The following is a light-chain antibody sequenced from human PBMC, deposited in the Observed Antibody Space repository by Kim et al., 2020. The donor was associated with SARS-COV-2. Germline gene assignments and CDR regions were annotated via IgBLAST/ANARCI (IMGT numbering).Light chain of an antibody. CDR2: KAS. V-gene: IGKV1-5*03. J-gene: IGKJ4*01. CDR3: QQYTSYPLT. Sequence: AFLGDRVTITCRASQSISTWVAWYQQKPGKAPTLLIYKASTLEEGVPSRFSGSGSGTDFTLTISSLQPGDFATYYCQQYTSYPLTFGGGTKVDIK. CDR1: QSISTW.